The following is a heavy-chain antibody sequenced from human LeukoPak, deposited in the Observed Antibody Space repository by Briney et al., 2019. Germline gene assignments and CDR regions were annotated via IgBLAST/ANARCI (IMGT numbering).Heavy chain of an antibody. J-gene: IGHJ4*02. CDR2: IGTAGDT. V-gene: IGHV3-13*01. CDR3: ARASTYYYDSSGYYFDY. CDR1: GFTLSSYA. D-gene: IGHD3-22*01. Sequence: GGSLRLSCAASGFTLSSYAMSWVRQVPGKGLEWVSAIGTAGDTYYPGSVKGRFTISRENAKNSLHLQMNSLRAEDTAVYYCARASTYYYDSSGYYFDYWGQGTLVTVSS.